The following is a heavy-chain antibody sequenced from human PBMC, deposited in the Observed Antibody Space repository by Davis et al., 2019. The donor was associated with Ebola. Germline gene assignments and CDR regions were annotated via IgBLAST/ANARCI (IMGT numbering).Heavy chain of an antibody. V-gene: IGHV3-30-3*01. CDR1: GFTFSSYA. CDR2: ISYDGSNK. J-gene: IGHJ5*02. Sequence: GESLKISCAASGFTFSSYAMHWVRQAPGKGLEWVAVISYDGSNKYYADSVKGRFTISRDNSKNTLYLQMNSLRAEDTAVYYCARDRARQVNSWYVDWGQGTLVTVSS. CDR3: ARDRARQVNSWYVD.